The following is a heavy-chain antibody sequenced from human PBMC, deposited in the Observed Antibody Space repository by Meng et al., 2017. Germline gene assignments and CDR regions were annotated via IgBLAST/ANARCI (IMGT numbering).Heavy chain of an antibody. D-gene: IGHD5-24*01. CDR3: ARGVRDGHRYTWGY. Sequence: GESLKISCAASGFTFSGYLMSWVRQAPGKGLEWVANIKEDGSKKYHVDSVKGRFTISRDNAQNLVYLQMNSLRAEDTAVYYCARGVRDGHRYTWGYWGQGTLVTVSS. J-gene: IGHJ4*02. V-gene: IGHV3-7*01. CDR2: IKEDGSKK. CDR1: GFTFSGYL.